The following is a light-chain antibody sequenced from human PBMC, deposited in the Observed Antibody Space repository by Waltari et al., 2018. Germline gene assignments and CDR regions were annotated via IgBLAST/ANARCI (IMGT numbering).Light chain of an antibody. Sequence: DIVVTQSPLSLPVTPGEPASISCRSSQSLLHSNGYNYLDWYLQKPGQSPQLLIYLGSNRASGVPDRFSGSGSGTDFTLKISRVEAEGVGVYYCMQSLRALWTFGQGTKVEIK. CDR1: QSLLHSNGYNY. J-gene: IGKJ1*01. CDR2: LGS. V-gene: IGKV2-28*01. CDR3: MQSLRALWT.